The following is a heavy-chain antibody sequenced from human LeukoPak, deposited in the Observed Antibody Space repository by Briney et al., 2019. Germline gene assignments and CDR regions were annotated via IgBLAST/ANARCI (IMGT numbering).Heavy chain of an antibody. D-gene: IGHD3-22*01. CDR3: VSYYYDSSGRIDY. CDR2: IYYSGSP. V-gene: IGHV4-39*01. J-gene: IGHJ4*02. Sequence: SQTLSLTCTVSGGSISSSSYYWGWIRQPPGKGLEWMGSIYYSGSPYYNPPLKSRVTISVDPSQNPFSLKLSSVTAADTAVYYCVSYYYDSSGRIDYWGQGTLVTVSS. CDR1: GGSISSSSYY.